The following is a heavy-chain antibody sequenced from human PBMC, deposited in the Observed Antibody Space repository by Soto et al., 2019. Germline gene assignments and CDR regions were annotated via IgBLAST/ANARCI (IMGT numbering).Heavy chain of an antibody. J-gene: IGHJ4*02. CDR1: GFTFSAYW. CDR3: ARDPMGKPAY. V-gene: IGHV3-74*01. D-gene: IGHD7-27*01. Sequence: EMQLVESGGGLVQPGGSLRLSCAASGFTFSAYWMHWIRHAPGKGLLWVAVMNTDGSVITYADSVKGRFTISRDKPESTLFLQMNNLRAEDTGVYYCARDPMGKPAYWGRGTLVTVSS. CDR2: MNTDGSVI.